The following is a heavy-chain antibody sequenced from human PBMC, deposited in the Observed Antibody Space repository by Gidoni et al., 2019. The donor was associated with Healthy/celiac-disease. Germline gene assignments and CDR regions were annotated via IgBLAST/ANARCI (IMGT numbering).Heavy chain of an antibody. CDR1: GFTFRSYA. D-gene: IGHD2-15*01. CDR3: ARVGVVVAASGWFDP. V-gene: IGHV3-30*04. J-gene: IGHJ5*02. Sequence: QVQLVESGGGVVQPGRSLRLSCAASGFTFRSYAMHWVRQAPGQGLEWVAVISYDGSNKYYAASVKGRFTISRDNSKNTLYLQMNSLRAEDTAVYYCARVGVVVAASGWFDPWGQGTLVTVSS. CDR2: ISYDGSNK.